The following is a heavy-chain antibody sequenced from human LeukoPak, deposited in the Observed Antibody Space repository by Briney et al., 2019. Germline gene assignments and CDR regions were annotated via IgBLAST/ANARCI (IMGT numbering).Heavy chain of an antibody. CDR1: GFTFSSYA. D-gene: IGHD5-18*01. Sequence: PGGSLTLSCAASGFTFSSYAMHWVRQAPGKGLDWVAVISYDGSNKYYADSVKGRFTISRDNSKNTLYLQMNSLRAEHTAVYYCARELNNSYGAFDYWGQGTLVTVSS. CDR3: ARELNNSYGAFDY. CDR2: ISYDGSNK. V-gene: IGHV3-30-3*01. J-gene: IGHJ4*02.